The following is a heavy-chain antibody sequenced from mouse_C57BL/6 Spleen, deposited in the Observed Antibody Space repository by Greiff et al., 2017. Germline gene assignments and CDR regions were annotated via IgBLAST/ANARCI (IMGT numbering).Heavy chain of an antibody. V-gene: IGHV14-4*01. J-gene: IGHJ4*01. CDR3: TKGMAAMDN. Sequence: EVQLQQSGAELVRPGASVKLSCTASGFNIKDDYMHWVKQRPEQGLEWIGWIDPENGDTEYASKFQGKATITADTSSNTAYLQLSSLTSEDTAVYYCTKGMAAMDNWGEGASDTVSP. CDR2: IDPENGDT. D-gene: IGHD2-3*01. CDR1: GFNIKDDY.